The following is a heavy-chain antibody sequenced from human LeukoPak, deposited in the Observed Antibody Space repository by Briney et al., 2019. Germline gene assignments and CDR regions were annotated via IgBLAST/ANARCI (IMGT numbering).Heavy chain of an antibody. CDR1: GYTFTSYY. J-gene: IGHJ4*02. V-gene: IGHV1-46*01. Sequence: ASVKVSCKASGYTFTSYYMHWVRQAPGQGLEWMGIINPSGGSTSYAQKFQGRVTMTRDTSTSTVYMELSSLRSEETAVYYCARDRDIVSRSRSPSSVDYWGQGTLVTVSS. D-gene: IGHD5-12*01. CDR3: ARDRDIVSRSRSPSSVDY. CDR2: INPSGGST.